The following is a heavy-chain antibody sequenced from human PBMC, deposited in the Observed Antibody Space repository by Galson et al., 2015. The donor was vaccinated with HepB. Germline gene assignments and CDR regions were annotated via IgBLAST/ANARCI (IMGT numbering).Heavy chain of an antibody. CDR3: ARTPSSSFHGFDS. CDR1: GFSLTTDAMA. D-gene: IGHD6-13*01. V-gene: IGHV2-5*02. Sequence: PALVKPTQTLTLTCTFSGFSLTTDAMAVGWIRQPPGKALEWLALIYWDDDERYRSSLRSRLTITKDTSRNQVVLTMTNMDPVDTATYYCARTPSSSFHGFDSWGQGTLVIVSS. CDR2: IYWDDDE. J-gene: IGHJ4*02.